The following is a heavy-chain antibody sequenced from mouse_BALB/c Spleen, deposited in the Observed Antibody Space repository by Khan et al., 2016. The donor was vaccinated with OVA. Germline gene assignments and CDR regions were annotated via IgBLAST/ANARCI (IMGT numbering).Heavy chain of an antibody. D-gene: IGHD2-14*01. Sequence: EVELVESGPSLVKPSQTLSLTCSVTGDSITSGYWSWIRKFPGNKLEYMGYMIYTGYTYYNPSLKSRISITRHTSKNQYYLQLHSVTTEDTATYYGARSTYRYAFVYWGQGTLVTVSA. V-gene: IGHV3-8*02. J-gene: IGHJ3*01. CDR1: GDSITSGY. CDR3: ARSTYRYAFVY. CDR2: MIYTGYT.